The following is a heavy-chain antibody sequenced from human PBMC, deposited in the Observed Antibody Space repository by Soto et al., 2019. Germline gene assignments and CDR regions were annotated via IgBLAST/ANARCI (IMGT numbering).Heavy chain of an antibody. Sequence: SGPTLVTPTQTLTLTCTFSGFLLSTSGVGVGWIRQPPGKALEWLALIYWDDDERYSPSLKSRLTITKDTSKNQVVLTMTNMDPVDTAAYYCAHNERGYSGYLAGYFDYWGQGTLVTVSS. V-gene: IGHV2-5*02. D-gene: IGHD5-12*01. J-gene: IGHJ4*02. CDR1: GFLLSTSGVG. CDR3: AHNERGYSGYLAGYFDY. CDR2: IYWDDDE.